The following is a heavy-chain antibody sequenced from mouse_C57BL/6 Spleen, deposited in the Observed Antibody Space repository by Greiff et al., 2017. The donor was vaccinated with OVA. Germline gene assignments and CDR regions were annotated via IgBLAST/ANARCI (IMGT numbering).Heavy chain of an antibody. Sequence: EVHLVESGGGLVKPGGSLKLSCAASGFTFSDYGMHWVRQAPEKGLEWVAYISRGSSTIYYADTVKGRFTISRDNAKNTLVLQMTSLRSEDTAMYYCARNSPFAYWGQGTLVTVSA. V-gene: IGHV5-17*01. CDR1: GFTFSDYG. CDR3: ARNSPFAY. CDR2: ISRGSSTI. J-gene: IGHJ3*01.